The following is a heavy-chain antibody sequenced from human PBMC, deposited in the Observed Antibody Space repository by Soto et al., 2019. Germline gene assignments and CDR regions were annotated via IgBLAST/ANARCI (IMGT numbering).Heavy chain of an antibody. Sequence: QVQLQESGPGLVKPSGTLSLTCAVSGGSISSSNWWSWVRQPPGKGLGWIGEIYHSGSTNYNPFLKSRVTISVDKSKNQFSLKLSSVTAADTAVYYCGGLELSLDHAFDIWGQGTMVTVSS. CDR3: GGLELSLDHAFDI. J-gene: IGHJ3*02. D-gene: IGHD1-7*01. CDR1: GGSISSSNW. V-gene: IGHV4-4*02. CDR2: IYHSGST.